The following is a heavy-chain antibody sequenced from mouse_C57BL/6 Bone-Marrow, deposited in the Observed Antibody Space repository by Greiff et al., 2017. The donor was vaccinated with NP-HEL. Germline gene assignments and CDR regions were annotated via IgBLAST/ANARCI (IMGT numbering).Heavy chain of an antibody. V-gene: IGHV7-3*01. CDR3: ARYLFGSSAYAMDY. Sequence: EVQLQESGGGLVQPVGSLSLSCAASGFTFTDYYMSWVRQPPGKALEWLGFIRNKANGYTTEYSASVKGRFTISRDNSQSILYLQMNALRAEDSATYYCARYLFGSSAYAMDYWGQGTSVTVSS. D-gene: IGHD1-1*01. J-gene: IGHJ4*01. CDR2: IRNKANGYTT. CDR1: GFTFTDYY.